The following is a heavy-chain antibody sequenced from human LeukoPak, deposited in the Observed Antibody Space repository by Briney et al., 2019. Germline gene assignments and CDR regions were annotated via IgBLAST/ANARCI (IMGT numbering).Heavy chain of an antibody. Sequence: GGSLRLSCAASGFTFSSYSMNWVRQAPGKGLEWVSSISSSSSYIYYADSVKGRFTISRDNAKNSLYLLMNSLRAEDTAVYYCARDRDTDWYFDSWGQGTLVTVSS. J-gene: IGHJ4*02. CDR2: ISSSSSYI. V-gene: IGHV3-21*06. D-gene: IGHD2-2*02. CDR3: ARDRDTDWYFDS. CDR1: GFTFSSYS.